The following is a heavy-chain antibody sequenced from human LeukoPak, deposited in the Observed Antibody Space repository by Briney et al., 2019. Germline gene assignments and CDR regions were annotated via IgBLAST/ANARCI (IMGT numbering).Heavy chain of an antibody. CDR2: ISGYNGNT. J-gene: IGHJ4*02. V-gene: IGHV1-18*01. Sequence: ASVKVSCKASGYTFTNYGISWVRQAPGQGLEWMGWISGYNGNTKYAQKFQGRVTMTTDTSTSTAYMELSSLRSDDTAVYYCAREDIVATMTFDYWGQGTLVTVSS. CDR3: AREDIVATMTFDY. D-gene: IGHD5-12*01. CDR1: GYTFTNYG.